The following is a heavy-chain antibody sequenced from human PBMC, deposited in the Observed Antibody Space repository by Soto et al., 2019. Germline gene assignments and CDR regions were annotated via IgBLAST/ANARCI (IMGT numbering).Heavy chain of an antibody. V-gene: IGHV3-9*01. CDR2: ISWNSGSI. CDR1: GFTFDDYA. Sequence: GGSLRLSCAASGFTFDDYAMHWVRQAPGKGLEWVSGISWNSGSIGYADSVKGRFTISRDNAKNSLYLQMNSLRAEDTALYYCAKGPENYYMDVWGKGTTVTVSS. CDR3: AKGPENYYMDV. J-gene: IGHJ6*03.